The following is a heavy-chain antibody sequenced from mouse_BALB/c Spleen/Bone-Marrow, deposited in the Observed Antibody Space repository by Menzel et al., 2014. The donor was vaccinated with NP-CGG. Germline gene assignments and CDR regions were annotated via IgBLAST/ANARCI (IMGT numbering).Heavy chain of an antibody. CDR1: GYTFTSYW. V-gene: IGHV1-74*04. J-gene: IGHJ4*01. CDR2: IDPSDSET. CDR3: ARALGDGYYYAMDY. D-gene: IGHD2-3*01. Sequence: LQQSGAPVKLSCKASGYTFTSYWMNCVKQRPGRGLEWIGRIDPSDSETHYNQKFKDKATLTVDKSSSTAYIQLSSLTSEDSAVYYCARALGDGYYYAMDYWGQGTSVTVSS.